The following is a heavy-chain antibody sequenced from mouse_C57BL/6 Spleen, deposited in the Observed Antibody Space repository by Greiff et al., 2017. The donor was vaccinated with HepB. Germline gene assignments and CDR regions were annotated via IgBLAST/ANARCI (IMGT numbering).Heavy chain of an antibody. J-gene: IGHJ1*03. V-gene: IGHV1-22*01. D-gene: IGHD1-1*01. Sequence: VQLQQSGPELVKPGASVKMSCKASGYTFTDYNMHWVKQSHGKSLEWIGYINPNNGGTSYNQKFKGKATLTVNKSSSTAYMELRSLTSEDSAVYYCASITTVVAHWYFDVWGTGTTVTVSS. CDR3: ASITTVVAHWYFDV. CDR2: INPNNGGT. CDR1: GYTFTDYN.